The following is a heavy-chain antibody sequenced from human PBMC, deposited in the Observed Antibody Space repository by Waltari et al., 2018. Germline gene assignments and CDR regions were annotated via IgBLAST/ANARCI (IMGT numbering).Heavy chain of an antibody. CDR1: GFTFSSYW. J-gene: IGHJ2*01. D-gene: IGHD3-10*01. CDR3: ASSMVQGAPYWYFDL. CDR2: IKQDGSEK. V-gene: IGHV3-7*01. Sequence: EVQLVESGGGLVQPGGSLRLSCAASGFTFSSYWMSWVRQAPGKGLEWVANIKQDGSEKYYVDAVKGRFTSSRDNAKNSLYLQMNSLRAEDTAVYYCASSMVQGAPYWYFDLWGRGTLVTVSS.